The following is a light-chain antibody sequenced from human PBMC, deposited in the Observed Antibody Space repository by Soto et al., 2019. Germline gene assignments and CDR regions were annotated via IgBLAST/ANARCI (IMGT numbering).Light chain of an antibody. CDR2: DAS. CDR1: QSVSSSY. CDR3: QQFSSYPLT. J-gene: IGKJ4*01. V-gene: IGKV3-20*01. Sequence: EIVLTQSPGTLSLSPGEGATLSCRASQSVSSSYLVWHQQKPGQAPRLLIYDASSRATGIPDRFSGGGSGTDFTLTISRLEPEDFAVYYCQQFSSYPLTFGGGTKVDIK.